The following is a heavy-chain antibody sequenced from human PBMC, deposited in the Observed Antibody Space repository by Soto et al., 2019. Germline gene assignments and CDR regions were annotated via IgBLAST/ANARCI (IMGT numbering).Heavy chain of an antibody. D-gene: IGHD1-20*01. J-gene: IGHJ5*02. CDR2: IYHSGIT. CDR1: GGSINSGGYF. CDR3: ASFHNTSPGWLDP. Sequence: KPSETLSLTCSVSGGSINSGGYFWSWIRQHPGKGLECIGYIYHSGITYYNPSLKSRVTISVDTSKNEFSLQLRSVTAADTAVYFCASFHNTSPGWLDPWGQGTLVTVSS. V-gene: IGHV4-31*03.